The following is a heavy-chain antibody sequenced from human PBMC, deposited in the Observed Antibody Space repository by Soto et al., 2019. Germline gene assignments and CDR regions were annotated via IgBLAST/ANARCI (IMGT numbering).Heavy chain of an antibody. CDR1: GYSFTNYW. CDR2: INPADSDT. CDR3: VRHSPPSRNDYAMDV. V-gene: IGHV5-51*01. Sequence: PGESLKISCNGSGYSFTNYWIGWVRQMPGKGLEWMGIINPADSDTRYSPSFQGQVTVSVDKSISTAYLQRGSLKASDTAMYYCVRHSPPSRNDYAMDVWGQGTTVTVSS. J-gene: IGHJ6*02.